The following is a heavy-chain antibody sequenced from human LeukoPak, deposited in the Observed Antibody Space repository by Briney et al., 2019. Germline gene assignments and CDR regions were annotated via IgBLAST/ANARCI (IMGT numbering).Heavy chain of an antibody. D-gene: IGHD6-13*01. Sequence: SETLSLTCTVSGVSISNYYWNWIRQPPGKGLEWIGYIYYTGSTNYNPSLKSRVTMSVDTSKNQFSLNLKSVTPEDTAVYYCARNLIPEQLVMNFWGQGTLVTVSS. CDR2: IYYTGST. CDR1: GVSISNYY. J-gene: IGHJ4*02. CDR3: ARNLIPEQLVMNF. V-gene: IGHV4-59*01.